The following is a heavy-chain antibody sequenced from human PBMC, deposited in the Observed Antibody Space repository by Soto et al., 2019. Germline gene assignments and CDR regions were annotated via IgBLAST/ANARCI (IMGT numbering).Heavy chain of an antibody. CDR3: ARGGYCSSTSCYSPDSRWFDP. Sequence: PSETLSLTGTVSVGSISSGGYYWSWILQHPGKGLEWIGYIYYSGSTYYNPSLKSRVTISVDTSKNQFSLKLSSVTAADTAVYYCARGGYCSSTSCYSPDSRWFDPWGQGTLVTVS. D-gene: IGHD2-2*02. V-gene: IGHV4-31*03. CDR2: IYYSGST. J-gene: IGHJ5*02. CDR1: VGSISSGGYY.